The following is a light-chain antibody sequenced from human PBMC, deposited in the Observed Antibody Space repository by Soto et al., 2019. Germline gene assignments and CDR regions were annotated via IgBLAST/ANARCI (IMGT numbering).Light chain of an antibody. CDR1: QNVSSSY. V-gene: IGKV3-20*01. Sequence: EIVLTQSPGTLSLSPGERATLSCRASQNVSSSYLAWYQQKPGQAPRLLIYGASTRATGSPDRFSGGGSGTDFTLTISRLEPEDFAVYYCQQYGNSPFTFGPGTKVDIK. CDR2: GAS. J-gene: IGKJ3*01. CDR3: QQYGNSPFT.